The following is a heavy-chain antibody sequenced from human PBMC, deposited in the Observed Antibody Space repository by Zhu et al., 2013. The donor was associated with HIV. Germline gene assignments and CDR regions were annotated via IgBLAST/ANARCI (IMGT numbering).Heavy chain of an antibody. CDR1: GGTFSSHA. J-gene: IGHJ5*02. CDR3: ARASPGYCISTSCRELWFDP. Sequence: VQLVQSGAEVKKPGSSVKVSCKASGGTFSSHAISWVRQAPGQGLEWMGGIIPIFGTANYAQKFQGRVTITADESTSTAYMELSSLRSEDTAVYYCARASPGYCISTSCRELWFDPWGQGSLVTVSS. CDR2: IIPIFGTA. V-gene: IGHV1-69*01. D-gene: IGHD2-2*01.